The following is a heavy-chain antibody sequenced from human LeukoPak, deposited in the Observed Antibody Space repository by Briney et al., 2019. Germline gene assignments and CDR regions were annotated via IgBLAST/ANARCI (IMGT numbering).Heavy chain of an antibody. CDR2: INNDGSST. CDR3: ARPPYYYDSSGYYPLGY. D-gene: IGHD3-22*01. Sequence: PGGSLRLSCAASGFIFSSYWMHWVRQAPGKGLVWVSRINNDGSSTSYADSVKGRFTISRDNAKNTLYLQMNSLRAEDTAVYYCARPPYYYDSSGYYPLGYWGQGTLVTVSS. V-gene: IGHV3-74*01. J-gene: IGHJ4*02. CDR1: GFIFSSYW.